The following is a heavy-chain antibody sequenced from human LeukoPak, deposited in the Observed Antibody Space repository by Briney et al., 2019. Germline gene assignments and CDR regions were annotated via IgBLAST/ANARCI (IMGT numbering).Heavy chain of an antibody. V-gene: IGHV3-30*02. J-gene: IGHJ3*02. Sequence: GGSLRLSCAASGFTFSSYGMHWVRQAPGKGLEWVAFIRYDGSNKYYADSVKGRFTISRDNSKNTLYLQMNSLRAEDTAVYYCAKDWPYYYDSSGYPEAFDIWGQGTMVTVSS. CDR2: IRYDGSNK. CDR1: GFTFSSYG. CDR3: AKDWPYYYDSSGYPEAFDI. D-gene: IGHD3-22*01.